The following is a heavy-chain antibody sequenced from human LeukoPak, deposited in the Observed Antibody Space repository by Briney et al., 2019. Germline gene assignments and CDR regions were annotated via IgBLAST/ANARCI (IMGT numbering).Heavy chain of an antibody. CDR2: IYYSGST. CDR1: GGSISSYY. V-gene: IGHV4-59*12. J-gene: IGHJ2*01. Sequence: SETLSLTCTVSGGSISSYYWSWIRQPPGKGLERIGYIYYSGSTNYNPSLKSRVTISVDTSKNPFSLNLSSVTAADTALYYCARVGFGELHWYFDLWGRGTLVTVSS. CDR3: ARVGFGELHWYFDL. D-gene: IGHD3-10*01.